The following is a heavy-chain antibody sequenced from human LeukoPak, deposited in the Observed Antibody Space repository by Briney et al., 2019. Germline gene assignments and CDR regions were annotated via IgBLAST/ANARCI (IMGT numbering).Heavy chain of an antibody. CDR2: ISHSGST. D-gene: IGHD4-17*01. Sequence: SETLSLTCAVYGGSFSGYYWSWIRQPPGKGLEWIGEISHSGSTNYNPSLKSRVTISVDTSKNQFSLKLSSVTAADTAVYYCASGSGTVSPFDYWGQGTLVTVSS. CDR3: ASGSGTVSPFDY. V-gene: IGHV4-34*01. CDR1: GGSFSGYY. J-gene: IGHJ4*02.